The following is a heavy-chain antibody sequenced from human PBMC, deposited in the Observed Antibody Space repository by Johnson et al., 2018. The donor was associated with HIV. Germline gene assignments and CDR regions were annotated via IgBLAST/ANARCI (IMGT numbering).Heavy chain of an antibody. Sequence: VQLVESGGGVVRPGESLRLSCATSGFTFDNYGMSWVRQAPGKGLEWVSRINSVGSFTTYADSVKGRFTISRDNAKNTLYLQMNSLTAEDTAVYYCARSGAFDIWGQGTMVTVSS. V-gene: IGHV3-74*02. D-gene: IGHD3-10*01. J-gene: IGHJ3*02. CDR1: GFTFDNYG. CDR2: INSVGSFT. CDR3: ARSGAFDI.